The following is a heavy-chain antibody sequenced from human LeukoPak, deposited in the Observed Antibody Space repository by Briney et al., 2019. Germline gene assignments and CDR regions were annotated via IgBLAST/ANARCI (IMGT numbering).Heavy chain of an antibody. V-gene: IGHV1-2*02. D-gene: IGHD2-21*02. CDR2: MHPGNGNT. CDR3: AREGSYCVGGDCYSFDF. J-gene: IGHJ4*02. Sequence: ASVKVSCKASGYRFISNYIQWVRQAPGLGPEWMGWMHPGNGNTRYAEKFQGRVTMTRDTSINTAYMDLSSLRSDDTAVYYCAREGSYCVGGDCYSFDFWGQGHLITVSS. CDR1: GYRFISNY.